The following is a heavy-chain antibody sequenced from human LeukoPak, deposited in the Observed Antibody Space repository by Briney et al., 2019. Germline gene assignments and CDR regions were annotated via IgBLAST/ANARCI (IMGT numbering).Heavy chain of an antibody. V-gene: IGHV3-74*01. D-gene: IGHD3-16*01. CDR2: INSDGTDT. J-gene: IGHJ4*02. CDR3: ARGAWGYSVHFDN. CDR1: GFTLSSFW. Sequence: GGSLRLSCATPGFTLSSFWMHWVRQPPGKGLVWVSRINSDGTDTNYADSAKGRFTISRDNTKNTVYLQMNSLGAEDTAVYYCARGAWGYSVHFDNWGQGALVTVSS.